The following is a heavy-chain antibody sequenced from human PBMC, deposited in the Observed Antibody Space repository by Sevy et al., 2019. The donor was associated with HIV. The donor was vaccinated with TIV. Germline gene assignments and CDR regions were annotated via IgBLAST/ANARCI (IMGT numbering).Heavy chain of an antibody. V-gene: IGHV3-21*01. CDR1: GFTFSSYS. J-gene: IGHJ3*02. CDR2: ISSSSSYI. Sequence: GGSLRLSCAASGFTFSSYSMNWVRQAPGKGLEWVSSISSSSSYIYYADSVKGRFTISRDNAKNSLYLQMNSLRAEDTAVYYCAREYCSSTSCYTSEGGTDAFDIWGQGTMVTVSS. CDR3: AREYCSSTSCYTSEGGTDAFDI. D-gene: IGHD2-2*02.